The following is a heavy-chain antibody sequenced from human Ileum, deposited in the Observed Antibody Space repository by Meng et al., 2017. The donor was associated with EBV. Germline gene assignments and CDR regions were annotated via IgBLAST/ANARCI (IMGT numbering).Heavy chain of an antibody. D-gene: IGHD3-22*01. Sequence: AAVQESGQRLVKPSGTVPLNCAGFGGSISSRKWWSWVRQSPGTGLEWIGEIYHHGTTNYNPSLKSRVTISVDTSKNKFFLNLTSLTAADTAVYYCARWDSSGYYFGGWFDPWGQGILVTVSS. CDR3: ARWDSSGYYFGGWFDP. J-gene: IGHJ5*02. CDR1: GGSISSRKW. V-gene: IGHV4-4*02. CDR2: IYHHGTT.